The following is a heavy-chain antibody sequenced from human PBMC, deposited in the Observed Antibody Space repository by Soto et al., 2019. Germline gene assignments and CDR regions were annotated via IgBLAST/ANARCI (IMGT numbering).Heavy chain of an antibody. CDR2: INPHTGDT. CDR3: AREGGAATGARREWYLDL. CDR1: GYTLTDYY. J-gene: IGHJ2*01. D-gene: IGHD6-25*01. V-gene: IGHV1-2*02. Sequence: QVHLVQSGAEVKKPGASVTVSCKTSGYTLTDYYMHWVRQAPGQGLEWMAWINPHTGDTGIAERFQRRVTMTRDTSTNTAHMGLTSLTSDDTAIYYCAREGGAATGARREWYLDLWGRGSLVTVSS.